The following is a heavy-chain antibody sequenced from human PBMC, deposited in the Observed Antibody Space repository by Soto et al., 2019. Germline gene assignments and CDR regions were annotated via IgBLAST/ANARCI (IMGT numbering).Heavy chain of an antibody. CDR1: GFTFSSYC. Sequence: QVQLVESGGGVVQPGRSLRLSCAASGFTFSSYCMHWVRQAPGKGLECVAVIWYDGSNKYYADSVKGRFTISRYNSKHTLYLQMKSLRAEETAVYYVARDYDSSGYPRYYFDYWGQGTLVTVSS. D-gene: IGHD3-22*01. CDR2: IWYDGSNK. J-gene: IGHJ4*02. CDR3: ARDYDSSGYPRYYFDY. V-gene: IGHV3-33*01.